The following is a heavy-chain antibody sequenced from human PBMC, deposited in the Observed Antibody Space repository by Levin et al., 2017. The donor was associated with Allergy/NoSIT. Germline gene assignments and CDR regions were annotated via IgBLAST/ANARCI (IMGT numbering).Heavy chain of an antibody. Sequence: SVKVSCKASGGTFSSYAISWVRQAPGQGLEWMGGIIPIFGTANYAQKFQGRVTITADESTSTAYMELSSLRSEDTAVYYCARDSGDYYDSSGYYYGNWFDPWGQGTLVTVSS. CDR1: GGTFSSYA. D-gene: IGHD3-22*01. V-gene: IGHV1-69*13. CDR2: IIPIFGTA. CDR3: ARDSGDYYDSSGYYYGNWFDP. J-gene: IGHJ5*02.